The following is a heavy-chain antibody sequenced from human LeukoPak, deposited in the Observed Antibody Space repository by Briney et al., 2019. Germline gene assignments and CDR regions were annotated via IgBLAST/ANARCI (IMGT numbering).Heavy chain of an antibody. CDR3: ARDSWVTTFRFDP. CDR1: GYTFTSYG. CDR2: ISAYNGNT. Sequence: ASVKVSCKASGYTFTSYGISWVRQAPGQGLEWMGWISAYNGNTNYAQKLQGRVTITWDTSASTAYMELSGLTSEDTAVYYCARDSWVTTFRFDPWGQGTLVIVSS. V-gene: IGHV1-18*01. D-gene: IGHD4-17*01. J-gene: IGHJ5*02.